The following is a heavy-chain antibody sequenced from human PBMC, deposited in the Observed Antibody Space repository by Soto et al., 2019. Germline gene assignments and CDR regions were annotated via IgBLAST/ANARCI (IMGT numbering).Heavy chain of an antibody. Sequence: EVQLLESGGGLVQPGGSLRLSCAASGFTFSSYAMSWVRQAPGKGLEWVSAISGSGGSTYYADSVKGRFTISRDNSKNTLYLRMNSLRAEDTAVYYCAKEEGYSSSWYHAFDIWGQGTIVTVSS. D-gene: IGHD6-13*01. CDR2: ISGSGGST. CDR3: AKEEGYSSSWYHAFDI. J-gene: IGHJ3*02. CDR1: GFTFSSYA. V-gene: IGHV3-23*01.